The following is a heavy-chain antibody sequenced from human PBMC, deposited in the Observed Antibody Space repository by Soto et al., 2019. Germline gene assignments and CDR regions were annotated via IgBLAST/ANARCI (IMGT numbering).Heavy chain of an antibody. J-gene: IGHJ4*02. Sequence: GSLRLSCVGSGFTFSSYVMHWVRQAPGKGLECVAVISDTGSSHYYAASVEGRFTISRENSKNTLSLHMDRLRVEDTAVYYCAKXRGGDCPDNSCYFGADYWGQGTPVTVSS. V-gene: IGHV3-30*18. D-gene: IGHD2-2*01. CDR3: AKXRGGDCPDNSCYFGADY. CDR2: ISDTGSSH. CDR1: GFTFSSYV.